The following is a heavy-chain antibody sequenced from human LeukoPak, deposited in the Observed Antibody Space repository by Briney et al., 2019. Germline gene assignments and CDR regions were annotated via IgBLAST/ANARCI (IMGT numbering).Heavy chain of an antibody. CDR1: GGSMSSYY. Sequence: PSETLSLTCTVSGGSMSSYYWSWIRQHPGKGLEWIGYIYYSGSTYYNPSLKSRVTISVDTSKNQFSLKLSSVTAADTAVYYCARVFSNYVGYFDLWGRGTLVTVSS. D-gene: IGHD4-11*01. CDR3: ARVFSNYVGYFDL. J-gene: IGHJ2*01. V-gene: IGHV4-59*06. CDR2: IYYSGST.